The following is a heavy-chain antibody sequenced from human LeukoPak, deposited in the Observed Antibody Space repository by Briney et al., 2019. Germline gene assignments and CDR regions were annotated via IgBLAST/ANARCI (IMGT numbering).Heavy chain of an antibody. CDR3: ARVMSVVPAAH. Sequence: ASVKVSCKASVYTFTSYGISWVRQAPGQGLEWMGWISAYNGNTNYAQKLRGRVTMTTETSTSTAYMELRSLRSDGTAVYYCARVMSVVPAAHWGQGTLVTVSS. CDR2: ISAYNGNT. D-gene: IGHD2-2*01. J-gene: IGHJ4*02. CDR1: VYTFTSYG. V-gene: IGHV1-18*01.